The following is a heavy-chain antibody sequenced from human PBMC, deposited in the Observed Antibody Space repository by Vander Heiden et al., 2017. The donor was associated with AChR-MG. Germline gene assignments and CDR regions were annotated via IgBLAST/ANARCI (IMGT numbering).Heavy chain of an antibody. D-gene: IGHD4-17*01. J-gene: IGHJ4*02. CDR1: GFTFSSYA. CDR3: ARTYSDDYGDYGGFD. V-gene: IGHV3-30-3*01. Sequence: QVQLVESGGGVVQPGRSLRLSCAASGFTFSSYAMHWVRQAPGKGLEWVAVISYDGSNKYYADSVKGRFTISRDNSKNTLYLQMNSLRAEDTAVYYCARTYSDDYGDYGGFDWGQGTLVTVSS. CDR2: ISYDGSNK.